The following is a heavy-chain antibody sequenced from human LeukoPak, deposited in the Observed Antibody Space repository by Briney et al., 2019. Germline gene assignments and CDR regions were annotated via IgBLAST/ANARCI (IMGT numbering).Heavy chain of an antibody. J-gene: IGHJ5*02. D-gene: IGHD3-10*01. CDR3: ARGGVNYKIAGP. CDR2: IYYSGST. V-gene: IGHV4-59*01. CDR1: GGSITSYY. Sequence: SETLSLSCTVSGGSITSYYWSWIRQPPGKGLEWIGYIYYSGSTNYNPSLKSRVTISVDTSKNQFSLKLSSVTAADTAVYYCARGGVNYKIAGPWGQGALVTVSS.